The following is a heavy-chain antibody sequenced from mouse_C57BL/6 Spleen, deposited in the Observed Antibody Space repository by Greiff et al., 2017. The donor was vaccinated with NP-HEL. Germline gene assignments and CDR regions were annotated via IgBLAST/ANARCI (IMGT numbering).Heavy chain of an antibody. CDR1: GYTFTSYW. CDR2: IDPSDSYT. V-gene: IGHV1-69*01. J-gene: IGHJ4*01. Sequence: VQLQQPGAELVMPGASVKLSCKASGYTFTSYWMHWVKQRPGQGLEWIGEIDPSDSYTNYNQKFKGKSTLTVDKSSSTAYMQLSSLTSEDSAVYYCARYGNYGLLYAMDYWGQGTSVTVSS. CDR3: ARYGNYGLLYAMDY. D-gene: IGHD2-1*01.